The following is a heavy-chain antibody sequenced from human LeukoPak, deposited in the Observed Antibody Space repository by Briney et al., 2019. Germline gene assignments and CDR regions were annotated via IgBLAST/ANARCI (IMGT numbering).Heavy chain of an antibody. J-gene: IGHJ4*02. CDR1: GFTFSSYS. CDR3: ARATTYYYDSSGRPVPLDY. CDR2: ISSSSSYI. V-gene: IGHV3-21*01. D-gene: IGHD3-22*01. Sequence: GGSLRLSCAASGFTFSSYSMNWVRQAPGKGLEWVSSISSSSSYIYYADSVKGRFTISRDNAKNSLYLQMNSLRAEDTAVYYCARATTYYYDSSGRPVPLDYWGQGTLVTVSS.